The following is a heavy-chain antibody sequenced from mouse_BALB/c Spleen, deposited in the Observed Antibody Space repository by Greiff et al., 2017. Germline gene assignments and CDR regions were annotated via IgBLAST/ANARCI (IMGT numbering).Heavy chain of an antibody. CDR3: ARYYGYWYFDV. J-gene: IGHJ1*01. Sequence: EVQLQESGPELVKPGASVKMSCKASGYTFTSYVMHWVKQKPGQGLEWIGYINPYNDGTKYNEKFKGKATLTSDKSSSTAYMELSSLTSEDSAVYYCARYYGYWYFDVWGAGTTVTVSS. V-gene: IGHV1-14*01. D-gene: IGHD1-1*01. CDR2: INPYNDGT. CDR1: GYTFTSYV.